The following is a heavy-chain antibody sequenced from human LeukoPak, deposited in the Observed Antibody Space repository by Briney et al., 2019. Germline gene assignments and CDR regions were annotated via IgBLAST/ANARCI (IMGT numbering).Heavy chain of an antibody. V-gene: IGHV3-9*01. CDR2: ISWNSGSI. D-gene: IGHD6-19*01. CDR1: GFTFDDYA. Sequence: PGGSLRLSCAASGFTFDDYAMHWVRQAPGKGLEWVSGISWNSGSIGYADSVKGRFTISRDNSKNTLYLQMNSLRAEDTAVYYCARGTTKYTSGWSDYWGQGTLVTVSS. CDR3: ARGTTKYTSGWSDY. J-gene: IGHJ4*02.